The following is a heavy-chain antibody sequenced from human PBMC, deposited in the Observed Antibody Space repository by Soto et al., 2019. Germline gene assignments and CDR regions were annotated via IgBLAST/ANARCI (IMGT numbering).Heavy chain of an antibody. J-gene: IGHJ6*02. V-gene: IGHV1-46*03. CDR1: GYTFTSYY. Sequence: QVQLVQSGAEVKKPGASVKVSCKASGYTFTSYYMHWVRQAPGQGLEWMGIINPSGGSTSYAQKFKGRVTLTRDTSTSTAYPELSSMRPDVTAVYYCARGNYDILTSYYYSGMAVWGQGTTVTVSS. CDR3: ARGNYDILTSYYYSGMAV. D-gene: IGHD3-9*01. CDR2: INPSGGST.